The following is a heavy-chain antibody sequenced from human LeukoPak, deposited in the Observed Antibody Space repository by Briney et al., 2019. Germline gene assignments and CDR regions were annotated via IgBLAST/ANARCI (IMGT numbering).Heavy chain of an antibody. J-gene: IGHJ4*02. CDR3: AKHHPRRDTAMVLFDY. D-gene: IGHD5-18*01. CDR1: GFILSDYN. Sequence: PGGSLRLSCAASGFILSDYNMNWVRQAPGKGLEGVSFISISGTYITYADSVKGRFTISRDNSKNTLYLQMNSLRAEDTAVYYCAKHHPRRDTAMVLFDYWGQGTLVTVSS. CDR2: ISISGTYI. V-gene: IGHV3-21*04.